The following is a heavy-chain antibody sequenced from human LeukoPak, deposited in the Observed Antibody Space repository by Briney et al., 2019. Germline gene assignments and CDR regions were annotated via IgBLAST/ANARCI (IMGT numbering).Heavy chain of an antibody. V-gene: IGHV5-51*01. J-gene: IGHJ4*02. D-gene: IGHD3-22*01. Sequence: GGSLRISCKGSGFSFTNYWIGWVRQMPGKGLEWMGLIYPGDSDTTHSPSFQGQVTISADKSITTAYLQWSTLKASDTAMYYCARRLTYDSRAYYCLDYWGQGTLVTVSS. CDR2: IYPGDSDT. CDR3: ARRLTYDSRAYYCLDY. CDR1: GFSFTNYW.